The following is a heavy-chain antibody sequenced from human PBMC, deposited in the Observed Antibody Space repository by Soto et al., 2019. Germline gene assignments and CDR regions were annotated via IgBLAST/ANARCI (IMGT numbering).Heavy chain of an antibody. CDR1: GGSFSGYY. V-gene: IGHV4-34*01. D-gene: IGHD6-19*01. J-gene: IGHJ4*02. CDR3: ARGWGAVADY. Sequence: QVQLQQWGAGLLKPSETLSLTCAVYGGSFSGYYWNWIRQPPGKGLEWIGEINHSGSTNYNPSLKSRVTISVDTSNTQFSLKVTSVTAADTAVYYCARGWGAVADYWGQGTLVTVSS. CDR2: INHSGST.